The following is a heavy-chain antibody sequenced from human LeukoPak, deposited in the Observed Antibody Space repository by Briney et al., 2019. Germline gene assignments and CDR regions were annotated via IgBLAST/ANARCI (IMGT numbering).Heavy chain of an antibody. J-gene: IGHJ5*02. V-gene: IGHV4-39*07. CDR1: GGSISTGVYY. Sequence: SETLSLTCTVSGGSISTGVYYWGWIRQPPGKGLEWIGSIYFSGDTYYNPSLKSRVTISVDTSKNQFSLKLSSVTAADTAVYYCARRGYSGAYYKWFDPWGQGTLVTVSS. D-gene: IGHD5-12*01. CDR3: ARRGYSGAYYKWFDP. CDR2: IYFSGDT.